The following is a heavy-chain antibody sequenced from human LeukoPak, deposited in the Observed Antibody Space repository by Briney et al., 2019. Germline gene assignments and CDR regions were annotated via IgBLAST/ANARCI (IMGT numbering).Heavy chain of an antibody. D-gene: IGHD6-19*01. J-gene: IGHJ6*02. CDR3: ARRSIAVADPYYYYGMDV. CDR2: IYSGGST. V-gene: IGHV3-53*01. Sequence: PGGSLRLSCAASGFTVSSNYMSWVRQAPGKGLEWVSVIYSGGSTYHADSVKGRFTISRDNAKNSLYLQMNSLRAEDTAVYYCARRSIAVADPYYYYGMDVWGQGTTVTVSS. CDR1: GFTVSSNY.